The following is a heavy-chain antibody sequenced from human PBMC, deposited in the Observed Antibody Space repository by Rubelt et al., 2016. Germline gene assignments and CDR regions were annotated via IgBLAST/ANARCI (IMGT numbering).Heavy chain of an antibody. CDR1: GVSFSSYY. CDR2: INQFGST. D-gene: IGHD4-23*01. Sequence: QVQLQQWGAGLLKPSETLSLTCAVHGVSFSSYYWNWIRQPPGKGLEWIGEINQFGSTNYNPTLKSRVIISLDTSKNQGSRKRSSVTAADTAVYYCARRSVTDYCDYMDVWGKGTTVTVSS. V-gene: IGHV4-34*01. CDR3: ARRSVTDYCDYMDV. J-gene: IGHJ6*03.